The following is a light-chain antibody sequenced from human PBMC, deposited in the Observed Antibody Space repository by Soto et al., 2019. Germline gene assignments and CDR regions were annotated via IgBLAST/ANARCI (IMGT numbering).Light chain of an antibody. CDR2: KSS. Sequence: IVMNQTPLSSPVTLGQPASISCRSSQSLVHSDGNTDLSWLQQRPCQPPRLLIYKSSNRFSGVPDRFSGSGAGTDVTLKISRVEAEGVGLYYCMRATQFPLTFGGGTKVEI. V-gene: IGKV2-24*01. J-gene: IGKJ4*01. CDR1: QSLVHSDGNTD. CDR3: MRATQFPLT.